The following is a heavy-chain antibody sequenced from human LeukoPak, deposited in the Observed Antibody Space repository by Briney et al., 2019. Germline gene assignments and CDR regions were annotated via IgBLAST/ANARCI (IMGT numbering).Heavy chain of an antibody. V-gene: IGHV5-51*01. J-gene: IGHJ6*03. CDR2: IYPGDSDT. Sequence: GESLKISCKGSGYSFTSYWIGWVRQMAGKGLEWMGIIYPGDSDTRYSPSFQGQVTISADKSISTAYLQWSSLKASDTAMYYCARSADYDFWSGLSDYYYYMDVWGKGTTVTVSS. CDR3: ARSADYDFWSGLSDYYYYMDV. D-gene: IGHD3-3*01. CDR1: GYSFTSYW.